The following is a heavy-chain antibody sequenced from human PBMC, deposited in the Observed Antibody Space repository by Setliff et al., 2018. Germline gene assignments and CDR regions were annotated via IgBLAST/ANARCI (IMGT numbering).Heavy chain of an antibody. J-gene: IGHJ5*02. V-gene: IGHV4-34*01. D-gene: IGHD5-18*01. Sequence: SETLSLTCAVYGGSFSTYYWIWIRQPPGRGLEWIGEINHSGNTNYNPSLRSRVSISVDPSKNQFSLKLSSVTAADTAVYYCATVRIRTAMIPMGFDPWGQGTLVTVSS. CDR1: GGSFSTYY. CDR2: INHSGNT. CDR3: ATVRIRTAMIPMGFDP.